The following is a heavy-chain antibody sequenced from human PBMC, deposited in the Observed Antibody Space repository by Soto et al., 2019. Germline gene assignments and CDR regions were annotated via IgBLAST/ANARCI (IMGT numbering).Heavy chain of an antibody. CDR3: ARDVVVAQYFDY. J-gene: IGHJ4*02. CDR2: IIPIFGTA. V-gene: IGHV1-69*06. D-gene: IGHD2-15*01. CDR1: GVNFSSYA. Sequence: SVKVSCQASGVNFSSYAISWVRQAPGQGLEWMGGIIPIFGTANYAQKFQGRVTITADKSTSTAYMELSSLRSEATAVYYCARDVVVAQYFDYWGQGTLVTVSS.